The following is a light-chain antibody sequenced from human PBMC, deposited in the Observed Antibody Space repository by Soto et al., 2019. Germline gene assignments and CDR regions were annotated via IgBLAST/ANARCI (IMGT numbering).Light chain of an antibody. Sequence: EIVLTQSPATLSLSPGERATISCRASQSVSSYLAWYQQKPGQAPRLLIYDASNRATGIPARFSGSGSETDFTLTICSLEPEDFAVYYCQQRSNWPPMYTFGQGTKLEIK. CDR1: QSVSSY. CDR2: DAS. J-gene: IGKJ2*01. CDR3: QQRSNWPPMYT. V-gene: IGKV3-11*01.